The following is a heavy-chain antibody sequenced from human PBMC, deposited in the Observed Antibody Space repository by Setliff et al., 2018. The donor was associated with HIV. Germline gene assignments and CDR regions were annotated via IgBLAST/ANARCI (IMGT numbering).Heavy chain of an antibody. J-gene: IGHJ4*02. CDR1: GFIFRSLT. CDR2: ISGSGDDT. Sequence: PGGSLRLSCAASGFIFRSLTMHWVRQAPGKGLEWVSGISGSGDDTYYADSVKGRFTISRDNSKNTLYLQMNSLRAEDTAVYYCAREEDFWSYFDYWGQGTLVTVSS. D-gene: IGHD3-3*01. V-gene: IGHV3-23*01. CDR3: AREEDFWSYFDY.